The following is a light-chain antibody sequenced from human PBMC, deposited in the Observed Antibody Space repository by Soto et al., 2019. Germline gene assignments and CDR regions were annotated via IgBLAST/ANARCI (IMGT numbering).Light chain of an antibody. CDR2: GAS. J-gene: IGKJ2*01. CDR1: QSVSSN. V-gene: IGKV3-15*01. Sequence: EIVMTQSPATLSVSPGERATLSCRASQSVSSNLAWYQQKPGQAPRLLISGASNRATGIPARFSGSGSGTAFTLNIRRLQSEDFEVYYCQKDNKWSPYTLCQGTKLEIK. CDR3: QKDNKWSPYT.